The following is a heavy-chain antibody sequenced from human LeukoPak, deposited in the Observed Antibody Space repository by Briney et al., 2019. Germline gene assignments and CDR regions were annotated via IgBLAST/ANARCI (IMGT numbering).Heavy chain of an antibody. J-gene: IGHJ4*02. Sequence: GGSLRLSCAASGFTLSHYYMTWIRQAPGKGLEWVANIKQDGSEKYYVDSVKGRFTISRDNAKNSLYLQMNSLRAEDTAVYYCARDVPSPEFYFDYWGQGTLVTVSS. CDR2: IKQDGSEK. CDR1: GFTLSHYY. D-gene: IGHD3-10*01. CDR3: ARDVPSPEFYFDY. V-gene: IGHV3-7*01.